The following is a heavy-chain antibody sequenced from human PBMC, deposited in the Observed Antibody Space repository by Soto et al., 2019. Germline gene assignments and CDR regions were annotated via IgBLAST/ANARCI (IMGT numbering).Heavy chain of an antibody. CDR1: ADSISGYY. D-gene: IGHD6-19*01. V-gene: IGHV4-59*08. J-gene: IGHJ4*02. Sequence: SETLSLTCTVSADSISGYYWSWIRQPPGKGLEWIGFVYYTGSTNYNPSLKSRVTISVDTSKNQFYLTLTSVTAADTAVYFCAWCDGDGWLVCFCGQGSPVTVSS. CDR2: VYYTGST. CDR3: AWCDGDGWLVCF.